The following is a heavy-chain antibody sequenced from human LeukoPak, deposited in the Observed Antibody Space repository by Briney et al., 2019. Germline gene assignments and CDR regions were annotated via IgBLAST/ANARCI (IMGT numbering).Heavy chain of an antibody. CDR1: GYHFTGYH. D-gene: IGHD5/OR15-5a*01. CDR3: AGLGSTVKGRIDP. V-gene: IGHV1-2*02. Sequence: GASVKVSCKAAGYHFTGYHVHWGRQAPGQGLEWMGRISTDSGDADIAQKFQGRVTMTRDTSISTAYMELSRLTSDDSAVYYCAGLGSTVKGRIDPWGQGTSVTVSS. J-gene: IGHJ5*02. CDR2: ISTDSGDA.